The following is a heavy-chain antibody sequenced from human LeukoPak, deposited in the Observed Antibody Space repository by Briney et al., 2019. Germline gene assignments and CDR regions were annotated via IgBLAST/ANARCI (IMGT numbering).Heavy chain of an antibody. Sequence: SETLSLTCAVSGYSINSGYYWGWIRQPPGKGLEWIGSIYHSGSTYYNPSLKSRVTISVDTSKNQFTLKLSSVTAADTAVYYCARHGESDFWSRYFLYYFDYWGQGTLVTVSS. CDR3: ARHGESDFWSRYFLYYFDY. CDR1: GYSINSGYY. D-gene: IGHD3-3*01. V-gene: IGHV4-38-2*01. CDR2: IYHSGST. J-gene: IGHJ4*02.